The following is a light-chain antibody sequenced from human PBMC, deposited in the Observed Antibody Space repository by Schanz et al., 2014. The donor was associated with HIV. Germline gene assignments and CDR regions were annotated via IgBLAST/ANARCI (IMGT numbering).Light chain of an antibody. J-gene: IGLJ3*02. CDR2: DVS. Sequence: QSALTQPASVSGSPGQSITISCTGTSSDVGGYNYVAWYQQHAGKAPKLMIFDVSNRPSGVSNRFSGSKSGNTASLTVSGLQPEDEADYYCSSFAGSNIPWVLGGGTKLTVL. CDR1: SSDVGGYNY. V-gene: IGLV2-14*01. CDR3: SSFAGSNIPWV.